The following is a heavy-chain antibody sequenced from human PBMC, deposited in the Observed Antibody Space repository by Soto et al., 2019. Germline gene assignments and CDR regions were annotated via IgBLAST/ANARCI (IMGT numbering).Heavy chain of an antibody. CDR3: ARSTFQLVYDY. CDR1: GYTFTGYY. V-gene: IGHV1-2*04. Sequence: EASVKVSCKASGYTFTGYYMHCVRQAPGQGLEWMGWINPNSGGTNYAQKFQGWVTMTRDTSISTAYMELSRLRSDDTAVYYCARSTFQLVYDYWGQGTLVTVSS. J-gene: IGHJ4*02. CDR2: INPNSGGT. D-gene: IGHD6-6*01.